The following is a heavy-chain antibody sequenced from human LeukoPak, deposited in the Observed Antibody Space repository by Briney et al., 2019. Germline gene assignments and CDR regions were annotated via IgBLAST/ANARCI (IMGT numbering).Heavy chain of an antibody. Sequence: PGGSLRLSCAASGFTLNNFWIAWVRQAPGKGREWVANIKEDGSEKNYVGSVKGRFTISRDNAMNSLSLQVNSLRVEATAVYYCARVSGSGSFYRVFDYWGQGTPVTVSS. V-gene: IGHV3-7*05. D-gene: IGHD3-10*01. CDR1: GFTLNNFW. J-gene: IGHJ4*02. CDR3: ARVSGSGSFYRVFDY. CDR2: IKEDGSEK.